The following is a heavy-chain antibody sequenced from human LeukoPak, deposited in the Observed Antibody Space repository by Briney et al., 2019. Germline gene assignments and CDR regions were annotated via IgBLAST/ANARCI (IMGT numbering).Heavy chain of an antibody. J-gene: IGHJ4*02. D-gene: IGHD2-2*01. CDR1: GGSFSGYY. CDR3: ARQEYCSSTSCYPNDY. CDR2: INHSGST. V-gene: IGHV4-34*01. Sequence: SETLSLTCAVYGGSFSGYYWSWIRQPPGKGLEWIGEINHSGSTNYNPSLKSRVTISVDTSKNQFSLKLSSVTAADTAVYYCARQEYCSSTSCYPNDYWGQGTLVTVSS.